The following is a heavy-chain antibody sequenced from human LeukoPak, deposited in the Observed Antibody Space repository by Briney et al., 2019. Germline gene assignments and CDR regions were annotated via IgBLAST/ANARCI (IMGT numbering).Heavy chain of an antibody. Sequence: SETLSLTCTVSGGSIRSGSYYWSWIRQPAGKGLEWIGRIYTSGSTNYNPSLKSRVTISVDTSKNQFSLKLSSVTAADTAVYYCARTKVPYYMDVWGKGTTVTVSS. D-gene: IGHD4-11*01. V-gene: IGHV4-61*02. CDR1: GGSIRSGSYY. CDR3: ARTKVPYYMDV. J-gene: IGHJ6*03. CDR2: IYTSGST.